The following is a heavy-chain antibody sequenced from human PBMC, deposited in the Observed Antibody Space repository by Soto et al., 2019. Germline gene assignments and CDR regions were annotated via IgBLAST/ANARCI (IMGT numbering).Heavy chain of an antibody. CDR2: IYYNGRT. J-gene: IGHJ6*02. CDR3: ARRPKSGSFHYYGVDV. D-gene: IGHD1-26*01. V-gene: IGHV4-39*01. CDR1: GGSISSSSYY. Sequence: SETLSLTCTVSGGSISSSSYYWDWIRQPPGMGLEGSGNIYYNGRTFYNPSLRSRVTMSVDTSQNQFSLRLSSVTAADTAVCYCARRPKSGSFHYYGVDVWGQGTTVNVSS.